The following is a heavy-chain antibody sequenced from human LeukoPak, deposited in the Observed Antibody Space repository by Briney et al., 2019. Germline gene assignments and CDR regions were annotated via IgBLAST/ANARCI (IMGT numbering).Heavy chain of an antibody. J-gene: IGHJ4*02. Sequence: GGSLRLSCAASGFTFSSYGMHWVRQAPGKGLEWVSSISSSSSYIYYADSVKGRFTISRDNAKNSLYLQMNSLRAEDTAVYYCVREIGIAVAVPYYFDYWGQGTLVTVSS. CDR3: VREIGIAVAVPYYFDY. CDR2: ISSSSSYI. D-gene: IGHD6-19*01. V-gene: IGHV3-21*01. CDR1: GFTFSSYG.